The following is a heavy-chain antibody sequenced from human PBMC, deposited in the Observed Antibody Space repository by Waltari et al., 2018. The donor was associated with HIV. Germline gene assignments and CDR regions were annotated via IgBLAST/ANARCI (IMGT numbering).Heavy chain of an antibody. J-gene: IGHJ4*02. CDR3: ARDQTTWYDSSGAADS. CDR1: GYTFSDYY. D-gene: IGHD2-15*01. Sequence: QVQLVQSGAEVKKAGASVKVSCRASGYTFSDYYLHWVRQAPGQGLEWMGWIDPKSGDTNYAQQFQDRLTLTRDTSIATAYMELTSLDSDDTAMYFCARDQTTWYDSSGAADSWGQGTLVSVSS. CDR2: IDPKSGDT. V-gene: IGHV1-2*02.